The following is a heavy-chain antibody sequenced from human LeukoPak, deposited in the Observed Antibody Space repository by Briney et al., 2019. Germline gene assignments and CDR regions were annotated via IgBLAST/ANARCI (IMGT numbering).Heavy chain of an antibody. CDR1: GFTFSSYA. J-gene: IGHJ4*02. V-gene: IGHV3-74*01. Sequence: GGSLRLSCAASGFTFSSYAMSWVRQAPGKGLVWVSRINSDGSATTYADSVEGRFTISRDNAKNTLYLQMNSLRVEGTGVYYCARGPQLSGYWGQGTLVTVSS. CDR2: INSDGSAT. CDR3: ARGPQLSGY. D-gene: IGHD5-18*01.